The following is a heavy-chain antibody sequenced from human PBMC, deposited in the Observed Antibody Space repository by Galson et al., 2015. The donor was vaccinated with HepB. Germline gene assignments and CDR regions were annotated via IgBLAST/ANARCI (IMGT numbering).Heavy chain of an antibody. CDR3: AREGDIWGNYRYTVGY. V-gene: IGHV3-48*02. J-gene: IGHJ4*02. CDR1: GFTYSDVS. Sequence: SLRLSCAASGFTYSDVSMSWVRQAPGKGLEWVSFITNTDAHTYYADSVKGRFTISRDSAKNLMFLQMNSLRDEDTAVYYCAREGDIWGNYRYTVGYWGQGTLVTVSS. CDR2: ITNTDAHT. D-gene: IGHD3-16*02.